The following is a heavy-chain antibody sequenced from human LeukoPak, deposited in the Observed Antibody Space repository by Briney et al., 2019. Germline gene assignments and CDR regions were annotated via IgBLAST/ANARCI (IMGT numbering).Heavy chain of an antibody. Sequence: GGSLRLSCAASGFTVSSNYMSWVRQAPGKGLEWVSVIYSDGGTYYADSVKGRFTISRDNSKNTVYLQMNSLRVEDTAVYYCARSDYGSGSYPRFDYWGQGTLVTVSS. V-gene: IGHV3-53*01. J-gene: IGHJ4*02. CDR1: GFTVSSNY. D-gene: IGHD3-10*01. CDR2: IYSDGGT. CDR3: ARSDYGSGSYPRFDY.